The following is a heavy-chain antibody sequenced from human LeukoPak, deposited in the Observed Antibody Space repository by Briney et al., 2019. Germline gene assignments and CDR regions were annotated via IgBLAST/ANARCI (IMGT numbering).Heavy chain of an antibody. V-gene: IGHV4-59*01. CDR1: GGSISSYY. Sequence: PSETLSLTCTVSGGSISSYYWSWIRQPPGKGLEWIGYIYYSGSTNYNPSLKSRVTISVDTSKNQFSLKLSSVTAADTAVYYCARALNKYYYGSGSYYWPYYYYYGMDVWGQGTTVTVSS. CDR2: IYYSGST. CDR3: ARALNKYYYGSGSYYWPYYYYYGMDV. J-gene: IGHJ6*02. D-gene: IGHD3-10*01.